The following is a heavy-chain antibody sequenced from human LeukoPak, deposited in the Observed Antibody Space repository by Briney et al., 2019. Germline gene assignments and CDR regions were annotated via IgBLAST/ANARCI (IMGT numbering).Heavy chain of an antibody. J-gene: IGHJ4*02. CDR1: KFTFRYYA. Sequence: GGSLRLSCVGSKFTFRYYAMHWVRQAPGRGLEWVAGINGDGGGVAYADSVVGRFTISRDYAESSLYLQMNSLRPEDTALYYCARDRGGKGDTGAVEYWGQGTQVAVAS. CDR2: INGDGGGV. CDR3: ARDRGGKGDTGAVEY. V-gene: IGHV3-9*01. D-gene: IGHD5-18*01.